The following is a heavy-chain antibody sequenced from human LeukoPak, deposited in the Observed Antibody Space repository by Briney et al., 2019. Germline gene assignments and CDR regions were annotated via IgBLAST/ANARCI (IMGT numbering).Heavy chain of an antibody. CDR3: ARIAVAGLLLDY. J-gene: IGHJ4*02. D-gene: IGHD6-19*01. CDR2: ISGSGDST. V-gene: IGHV3-23*01. Sequence: GGSLRLSCAASGFTFSSYAMSWVRQTPGKGLEWVSAISGSGDSTYYTDSVKGEFTISRDNSKNTVFLQVNSLRAEDTAIYYCARIAVAGLLLDYWGQGTLVTVSS. CDR1: GFTFSSYA.